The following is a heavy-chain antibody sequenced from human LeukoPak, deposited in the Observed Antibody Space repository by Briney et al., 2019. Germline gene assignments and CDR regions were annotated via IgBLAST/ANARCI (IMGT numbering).Heavy chain of an antibody. CDR3: AKDDYYDTSGYRD. V-gene: IGHV3-30*18. Sequence: GSLRLSCAASGFTFSSYGMHWVRQAPGKGLEWVAVISYDVGKKYYADSVKGRFTISRDNSKNALYLQMNSLRAEDTAVYYCAKDDYYDTSGYRDWGQGTLVTVSS. CDR2: ISYDVGKK. CDR1: GFTFSSYG. J-gene: IGHJ4*02. D-gene: IGHD3-22*01.